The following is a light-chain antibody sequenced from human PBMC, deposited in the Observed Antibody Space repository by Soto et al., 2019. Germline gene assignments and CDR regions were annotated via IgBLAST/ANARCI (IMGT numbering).Light chain of an antibody. CDR3: QQYGSSWFT. J-gene: IGKJ3*01. CDR1: QSVSFNY. CDR2: GAS. Sequence: EIVLTQSPGTLSLSPGESATLSCRASQSVSFNYLAWCQQKPGQAPRLLIYGASSRATGIPDRFSGSGSGTDFTLTISRLEPEDFAVYYCQQYGSSWFTFGPGTKVDIK. V-gene: IGKV3-20*01.